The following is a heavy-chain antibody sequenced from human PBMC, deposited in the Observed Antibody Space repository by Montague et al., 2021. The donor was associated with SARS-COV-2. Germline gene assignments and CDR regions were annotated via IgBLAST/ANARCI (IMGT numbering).Heavy chain of an antibody. CDR1: GGSISTYY. CDR2: IYYSGNT. Sequence: SETLSLPCTVSGGSISTYYWSWIRQPPGKGLEWIGYIYYSGNTNSNPSLKSRVTMSIDTSKNQFSLRLNSVTAADTAVYYCASFRRSFDYWGQGTLVSVSS. CDR3: ASFRRSFDY. V-gene: IGHV4-59*08. J-gene: IGHJ4*02.